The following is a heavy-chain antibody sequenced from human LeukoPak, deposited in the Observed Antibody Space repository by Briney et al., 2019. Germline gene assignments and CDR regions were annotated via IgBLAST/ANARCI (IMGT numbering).Heavy chain of an antibody. J-gene: IGHJ4*02. Sequence: GGSLRLSCAASGFTFSSYGMHWVRQAPGKGLEWVTVISYDGRDKYYADSVKGRFTISRDNSRNTLYLQMNSLRVEDTAVYYWAKEVGTFTLDYWGQGTLVTVSS. D-gene: IGHD1-26*01. CDR2: ISYDGRDK. CDR1: GFTFSSYG. V-gene: IGHV3-30*18. CDR3: AKEVGTFTLDY.